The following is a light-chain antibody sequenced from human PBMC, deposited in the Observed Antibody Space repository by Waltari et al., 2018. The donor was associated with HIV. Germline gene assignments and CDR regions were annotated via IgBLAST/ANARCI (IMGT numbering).Light chain of an antibody. J-gene: IGLJ2*01. CDR1: SSDVGGYNY. CDR2: DVT. V-gene: IGLV2-14*03. Sequence: QSALTQPASVSGSPGQSITISCTGTSSDVGGYNYVSWYQQHPGKAPKLMVYDVTNLPSGVSTRFSASKSGNTAFLTISGLQAEDEADYYCSSYTTSRTVVFGGETKLTVL. CDR3: SSYTTSRTVV.